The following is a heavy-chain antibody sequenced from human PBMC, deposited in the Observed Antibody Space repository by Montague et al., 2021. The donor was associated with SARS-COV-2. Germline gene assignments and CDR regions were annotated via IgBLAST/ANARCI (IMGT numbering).Heavy chain of an antibody. CDR3: ARPGRDRSAWNPWDWFDR. Sequence: SETLSLTCTVSGGSITGSSYYWAWVRRSSGKGLEWLGSIFYSGSTYDNPSLKSRVTMSLDTSKNQFSLNLTSVTAADTAVYYCARPGRDRSAWNPWDWFDRWGQGIPVTVSA. J-gene: IGHJ5*02. CDR1: GGSITGSSYY. V-gene: IGHV4-39*07. D-gene: IGHD3-22*01. CDR2: IFYSGST.